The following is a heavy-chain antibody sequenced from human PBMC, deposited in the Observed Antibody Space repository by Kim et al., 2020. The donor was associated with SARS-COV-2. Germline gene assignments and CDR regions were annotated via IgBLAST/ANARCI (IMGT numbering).Heavy chain of an antibody. Sequence: PKGRVTISIDTSKNQFSLKLSSVTAADTAVYYCARACGSYTYYYYYMDVWGKGTTVTVSS. J-gene: IGHJ6*03. D-gene: IGHD1-26*01. CDR3: ARACGSYTYYYYYMDV. V-gene: IGHV4-30-2*04.